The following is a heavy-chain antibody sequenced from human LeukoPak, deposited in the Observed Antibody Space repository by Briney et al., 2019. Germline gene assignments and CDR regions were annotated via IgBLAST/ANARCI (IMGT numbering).Heavy chain of an antibody. CDR2: ISGSGGST. Sequence: GGSLRLSCAASGFTFSNYWMHWVRQAPGKGLEWVSAISGSGGSTYYADSVKGRFTISRDNSKNTLYLQMNSLRAEDAAVYYCAQEVAARPPSAFDIWGQGTMVTVSS. D-gene: IGHD6-6*01. J-gene: IGHJ3*02. V-gene: IGHV3-23*01. CDR3: AQEVAARPPSAFDI. CDR1: GFTFSNYW.